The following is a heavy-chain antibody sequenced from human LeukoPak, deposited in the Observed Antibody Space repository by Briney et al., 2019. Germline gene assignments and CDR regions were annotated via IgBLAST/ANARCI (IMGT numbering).Heavy chain of an antibody. V-gene: IGHV1-18*01. Sequence: ASVKVSCKASGYTFTSYGISWVRQAPGQGLEWMGWISAYNGNTNYAQKLQGRVTMTTDTSTSTAYMEPRSLRSDDTAVYYCARASVYYDFWSGYYTGDYWGQGTLVTVSS. J-gene: IGHJ4*02. CDR2: ISAYNGNT. CDR1: GYTFTSYG. CDR3: ARASVYYDFWSGYYTGDY. D-gene: IGHD3-3*01.